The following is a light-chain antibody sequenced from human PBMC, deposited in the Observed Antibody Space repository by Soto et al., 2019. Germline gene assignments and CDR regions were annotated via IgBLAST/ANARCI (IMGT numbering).Light chain of an antibody. J-gene: IGKJ4*01. V-gene: IGKV1-5*01. Sequence: DIQMTPSPSTLSGSVGDRVTITCRASQTISSWLARYQQKPGKAPRLLIYGAFTLQSGVPSRFRGSGSGTEFTLTIGSLQPEDFATYFCQQLNVNPPLTVGRGTKGDNK. CDR3: QQLNVNPPLT. CDR2: GAF. CDR1: QTISSW.